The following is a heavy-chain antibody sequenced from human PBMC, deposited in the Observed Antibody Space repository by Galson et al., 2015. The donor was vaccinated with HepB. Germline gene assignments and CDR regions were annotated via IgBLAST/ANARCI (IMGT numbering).Heavy chain of an antibody. CDR3: ARDVRALSNSLGGFDY. J-gene: IGHJ4*02. CDR1: GFTFRRYG. CDR2: IWYDGSSK. D-gene: IGHD3-16*01. V-gene: IGHV3-33*01. Sequence: SLRLSCAASGFTFRRYGMHWVRQAPGKGLEWVTNIWYDGSSKYYADSVKGRFTISRDNSKNTLYLQMNSLRADDTAVYYCARDVRALSNSLGGFDYWGQGTLVTVSS.